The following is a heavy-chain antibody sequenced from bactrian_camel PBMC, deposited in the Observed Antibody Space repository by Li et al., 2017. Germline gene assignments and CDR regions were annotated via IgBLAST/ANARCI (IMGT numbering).Heavy chain of an antibody. CDR1: GYRYSGYC. CDR3: ALDLVRTAGTCYPRDWMFQH. J-gene: IGHJ4*01. D-gene: IGHD3*01. Sequence: VQLVESGGGSVQTGGSLRLTCSVSGYRYSGYCMGWVRQAPGKEREGVAHLYSVGGDTYYADSAKGRFTISVDNAKNTLTLRMNSLKSEDSDKYYCALDLVRTAGTCYPRDWMFQHWGQGTQVTVS. CDR2: LYSVGGDT. V-gene: IGHV3S1*01.